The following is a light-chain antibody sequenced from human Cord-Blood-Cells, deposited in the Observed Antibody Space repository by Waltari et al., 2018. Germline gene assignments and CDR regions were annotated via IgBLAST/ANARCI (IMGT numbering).Light chain of an antibody. CDR1: SSDVGSYNL. CDR2: EGS. J-gene: IGLJ2*01. CDR3: CSYAGSGV. Sequence: QSALTKPASVSGSPGQSITISCTGTSSDVGSYNLVSWYQQHPGKDPKLMMYEGSKRPSGVSNRFSASKSGSTASLTISRLQAEDEADYYCCSYAGSGVFGGGTKLTVL. V-gene: IGLV2-23*01.